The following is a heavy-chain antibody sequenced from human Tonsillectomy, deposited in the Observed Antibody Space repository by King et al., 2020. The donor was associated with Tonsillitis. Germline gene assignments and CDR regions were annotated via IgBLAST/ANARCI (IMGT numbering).Heavy chain of an antibody. J-gene: IGHJ3*02. CDR3: ANVPQRWETLDI. D-gene: IGHD6-25*01. Sequence: VQLVESGGGVVQPGESLRLSCAASTFAFRTNGMHWVRQAPGKGLEWVAFIRDDESNQYYADSVKGRFTISRDSSKNTLNLQMNSLRAEDTAVYYCANVPQRWETLDIWGQGKRVTVSS. CDR2: IRDDESNQ. V-gene: IGHV3-30*02. CDR1: TFAFRTNG.